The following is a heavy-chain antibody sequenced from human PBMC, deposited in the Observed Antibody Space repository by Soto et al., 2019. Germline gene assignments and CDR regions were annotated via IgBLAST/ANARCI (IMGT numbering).Heavy chain of an antibody. CDR1: GYTFTSYG. Sequence: ASVKVSCKASGYTFTSYGISWVRQAPGQGLEWMGWISAYNGNTNYAQKLQGRVTMTTDTSTSTAYMELRSLRSDDTAVYYCARVLITIFGVVIPGAFDIWGQGTMVTVSS. CDR3: ARVLITIFGVVIPGAFDI. V-gene: IGHV1-18*04. CDR2: ISAYNGNT. J-gene: IGHJ3*02. D-gene: IGHD3-3*01.